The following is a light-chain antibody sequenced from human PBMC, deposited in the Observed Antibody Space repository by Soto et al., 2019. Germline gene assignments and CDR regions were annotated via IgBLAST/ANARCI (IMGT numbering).Light chain of an antibody. J-gene: IGKJ1*01. Sequence: EIVLTQSPATLSLSPGERATLSCRASQSVDSYLAWYQQKPGQAPKLLIYDASNRATGVPARFNGSGSGTDFTLTISSLQPEDFAVYYCQQRSNWPPLWTFGQGTKVEIK. CDR1: QSVDSY. V-gene: IGKV3-11*01. CDR2: DAS. CDR3: QQRSNWPPLWT.